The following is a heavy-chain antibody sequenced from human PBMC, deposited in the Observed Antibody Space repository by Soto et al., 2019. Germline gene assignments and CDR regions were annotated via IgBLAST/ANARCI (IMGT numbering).Heavy chain of an antibody. D-gene: IGHD6-19*01. CDR3: ASGPGISVAGTDY. V-gene: IGHV3-30-3*01. J-gene: IGHJ4*02. CDR1: GFTFSNYA. Sequence: QVQLVESGGGVVQPGRSLRLSCAASGFTFSNYAMHWVRQAPGKGLEWVAVISYDGSNKYYADSVKGRFTISRDNSKNTLYLQMNSLRAEDSAVYSCASGPGISVAGTDYWGQGTLVTVSS. CDR2: ISYDGSNK.